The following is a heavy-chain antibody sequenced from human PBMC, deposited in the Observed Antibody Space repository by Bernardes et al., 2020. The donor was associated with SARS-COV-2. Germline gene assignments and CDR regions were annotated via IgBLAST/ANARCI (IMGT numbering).Heavy chain of an antibody. CDR1: GFSLSTSGVG. CDR3: AHRRSYYDSSGYYWDPFDY. J-gene: IGHJ4*02. V-gene: IGHV2-5*02. Sequence: SGPTLVKPTQTLTLTCTFSGFSLSTSGVGVGWLRQPPGKALEWLALIYWDDDKRYSPSLKSRLTVTKDTSKNQVVLTMTNMDPVDTATYYCAHRRSYYDSSGYYWDPFDYWGQGTLVTVSS. D-gene: IGHD3-22*01. CDR2: IYWDDDK.